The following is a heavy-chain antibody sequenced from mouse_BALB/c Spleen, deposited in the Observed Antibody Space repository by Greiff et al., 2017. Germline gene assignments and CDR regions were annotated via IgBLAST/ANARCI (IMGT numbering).Heavy chain of an antibody. D-gene: IGHD2-1*01. CDR3: ASNFGNYDAMGY. CDR1: GFSFTGYG. J-gene: IGHJ4*01. CDR2: IWGDGST. V-gene: IGHV2-6-7*01. Sequence: VQLQESGPGLVAPSQSLSITCTASGFSFTGYGVNWVRQPPGKGLEWLGMIWGDGSTDYNSALKSRLSISKDNSKSQVFLKMISLQTDDTARYYCASNFGNYDAMGYWGQGTSVTVSS.